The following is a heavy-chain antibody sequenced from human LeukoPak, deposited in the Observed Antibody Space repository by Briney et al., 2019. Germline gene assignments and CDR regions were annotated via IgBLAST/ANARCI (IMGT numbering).Heavy chain of an antibody. D-gene: IGHD6-6*01. CDR3: ASGYSSSSFDY. J-gene: IGHJ4*02. Sequence: SETLSLTCSVSGGSISSNSYYWGWIRQPPGKGLEWIGSIYYTENTYYSPSLKSRVTMSVDTSKNQFSLKLSSVTAADTAVYYCASGYSSSSFDYWGPGTLVTVSS. CDR2: IYYTENT. V-gene: IGHV4-39*01. CDR1: GGSISSNSYY.